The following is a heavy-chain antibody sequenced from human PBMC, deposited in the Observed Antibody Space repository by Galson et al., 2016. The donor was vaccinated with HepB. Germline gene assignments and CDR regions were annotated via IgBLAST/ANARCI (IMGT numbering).Heavy chain of an antibody. V-gene: IGHV1-18*04. D-gene: IGHD3-3*01. Sequence: SVKVSCKASGYTFSTIGISWVRQAPGQGLEWMGWISADNGETNYAQKFQGRVTMTRDTSTRTAYMHLRSLRSDETAVYFCARARHYDFWSGYSFDFWGQGTLVTVSS. CDR2: ISADNGET. J-gene: IGHJ4*02. CDR3: ARARHYDFWSGYSFDF. CDR1: GYTFSTIG.